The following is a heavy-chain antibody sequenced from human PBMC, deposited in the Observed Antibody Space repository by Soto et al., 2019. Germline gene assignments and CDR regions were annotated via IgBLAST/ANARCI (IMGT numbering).Heavy chain of an antibody. Sequence: QVQLVQSGAEVKKPGASVKVSCKASGYTFTSYAMHWVRQAPGQRLEWMGWINAGNGNTKYSQKFQGRVTITRDTSPSTAYMELSSLRSEDTAVYYCATGGGYNWNWPSKSLFVPFDYWGQGTLVTVSS. CDR1: GYTFTSYA. V-gene: IGHV1-3*01. CDR2: INAGNGNT. CDR3: ATGGGYNWNWPSKSLFVPFDY. D-gene: IGHD1-7*01. J-gene: IGHJ4*02.